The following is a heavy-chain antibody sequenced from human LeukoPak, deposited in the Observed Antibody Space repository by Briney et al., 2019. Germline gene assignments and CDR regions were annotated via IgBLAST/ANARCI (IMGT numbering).Heavy chain of an antibody. CDR3: ARVRCSGGSCPYYYYYYYMDV. J-gene: IGHJ6*03. Sequence: SETLSLTCTVSGGSISSSGYYWVWIRQPPGKGLEWIGSIHYSGSTYYNPSLQSRVTISIDTSKNQFSLKLRFVTAADTAVYYCARVRCSGGSCPYYYYYYYMDVWGKGTTVTVSS. V-gene: IGHV4-39*07. D-gene: IGHD2-15*01. CDR1: GGSISSSGYY. CDR2: IHYSGST.